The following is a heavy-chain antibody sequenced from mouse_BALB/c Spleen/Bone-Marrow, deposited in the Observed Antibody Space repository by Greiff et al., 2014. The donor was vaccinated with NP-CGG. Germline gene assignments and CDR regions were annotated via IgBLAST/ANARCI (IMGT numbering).Heavy chain of an antibody. CDR3: ARGDPFDY. Sequence: QVQLQQSGAELARPGASVKLSCKASGYTFTSYWMQWVKQRPGQGLEWIGAIYPGDGDTRCTQKFKGKATLTADKSSSTAYMQLSSLASEDSAVYYCARGDPFDYWGQGTTLTVSS. CDR2: IYPGDGDT. J-gene: IGHJ2*01. V-gene: IGHV1-87*01. CDR1: GYTFTSYW.